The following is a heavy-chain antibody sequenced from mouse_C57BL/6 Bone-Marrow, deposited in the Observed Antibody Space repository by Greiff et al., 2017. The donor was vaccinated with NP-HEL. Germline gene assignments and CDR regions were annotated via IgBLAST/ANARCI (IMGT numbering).Heavy chain of an antibody. CDR1: GYTFTSYG. D-gene: IGHD1-1*01. CDR3: ARALITTVAPFAY. CDR2: IYPRSGNT. Sequence: QVHVKQSGAELARPGASVKLSCKASGYTFTSYGISWVKQRTGQGLEWIGEIYPRSGNTYYNEKFKGKATLTADKSSSTAYMELRSLTSEDSAVYFCARALITTVAPFAYWGQGTLVTVSA. V-gene: IGHV1-81*01. J-gene: IGHJ3*01.